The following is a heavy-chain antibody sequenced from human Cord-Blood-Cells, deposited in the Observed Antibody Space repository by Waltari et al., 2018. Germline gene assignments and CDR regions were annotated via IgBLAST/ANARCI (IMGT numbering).Heavy chain of an antibody. Sequence: EVQLVVSGGGLIKPGGSLRLSCAASGFTVSSNYMSWVRQAPGTGVEWVSVIYSGGSTYYADSVKGRFTISRDNSKNTLYLQMNSLRAEDTAVYYCARGISGGTFDYWGQGTLVTVSS. V-gene: IGHV3-53*01. D-gene: IGHD3-3*01. CDR1: GFTVSSNY. CDR2: IYSGGST. CDR3: ARGISGGTFDY. J-gene: IGHJ4*02.